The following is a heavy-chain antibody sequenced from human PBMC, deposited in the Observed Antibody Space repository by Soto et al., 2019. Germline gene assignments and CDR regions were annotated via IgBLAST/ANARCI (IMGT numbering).Heavy chain of an antibody. D-gene: IGHD6-13*01. CDR2: INRDGSEE. V-gene: IGHV3-7*01. CDR1: GFTFSSYW. J-gene: IGHJ6*02. CDR3: ARIAATGRGWDV. Sequence: EVQLVESGGGLVQPGGSLRLSCVHSGFTFSSYWMSWVRQAPVKGLEWVGNINRDGSEENYVDSLKGRFTISRDNAKNSMYLQMNSLRAEHTAVYYCARIAATGRGWDVWGQGTTVVVSS.